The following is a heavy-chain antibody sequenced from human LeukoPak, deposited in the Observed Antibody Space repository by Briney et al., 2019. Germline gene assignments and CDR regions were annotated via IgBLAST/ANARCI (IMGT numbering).Heavy chain of an antibody. D-gene: IGHD6-19*01. V-gene: IGHV3-11*01. CDR1: GFTFSDYY. CDR3: ARGREQWLVATPFQH. CDR2: ISSSGSSI. Sequence: SGGSLRLSCAASGFTFSDYYMTWIRQAPGKGLEWVSYISSSGSSIYYADSVKGRFTISRDNAKNSLYLQMNSLRAEDTAVYYCARGREQWLVATPFQHWGQGTPVTVSS. J-gene: IGHJ1*01.